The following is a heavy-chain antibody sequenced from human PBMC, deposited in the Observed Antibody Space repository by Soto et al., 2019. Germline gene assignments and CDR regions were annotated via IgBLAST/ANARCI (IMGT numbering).Heavy chain of an antibody. D-gene: IGHD3-9*01. CDR2: ISSSSSNI. CDR1: GFTFSSYS. CDR3: ARERPEVLRYFDWFTNLNWFDP. J-gene: IGHJ5*02. V-gene: IGHV3-21*04. Sequence: PGGSLRLSCAASGFTFSSYSMNWVRQAPGKGLEWVSAISSSSSNIYYADSVKGRFTISRDNSKNTLYLQMNSLRAEDTAVYYCARERPEVLRYFDWFTNLNWFDPWGQGTLVTVSS.